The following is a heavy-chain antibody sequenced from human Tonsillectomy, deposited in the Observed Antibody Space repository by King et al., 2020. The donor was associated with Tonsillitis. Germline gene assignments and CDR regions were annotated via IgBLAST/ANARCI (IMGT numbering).Heavy chain of an antibody. D-gene: IGHD3-22*01. Sequence: QLVQSGGGVVQPGRSLRLSCASSGFTFSSYAMHWVRQAPGKGLEWVAVISYDRSHKYYADSVKGRFTISRDNSKNTLYLQMNSLRAEDTAVYYCARDADYYDSSGYPHWGQGTLVTVSS. J-gene: IGHJ4*02. CDR3: ARDADYYDSSGYPH. V-gene: IGHV3-30*04. CDR2: ISYDRSHK. CDR1: GFTFSSYA.